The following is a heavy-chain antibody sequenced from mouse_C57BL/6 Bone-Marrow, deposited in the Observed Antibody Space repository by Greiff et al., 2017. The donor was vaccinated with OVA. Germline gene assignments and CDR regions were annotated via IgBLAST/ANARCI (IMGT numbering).Heavy chain of an antibody. CDR3: ARNYAAMDY. CDR1: GYTFTAYY. CDR2: IYPGSGNT. V-gene: IGHV1-76*01. Sequence: VQLQPSGAELVRPGASVKLSCQASGYTFTAYYINWVKQRPGQGLEWIARIYPGSGNTYYNEKFKGKATLTAEKSSSTAYMQLSSLTSEDSAVYFCARNYAAMDYWDQGTSVTVSS. J-gene: IGHJ4*01. D-gene: IGHD1-1*02.